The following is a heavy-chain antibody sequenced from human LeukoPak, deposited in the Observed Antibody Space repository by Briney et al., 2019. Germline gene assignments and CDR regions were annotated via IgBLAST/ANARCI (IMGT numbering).Heavy chain of an antibody. J-gene: IGHJ5*02. V-gene: IGHV4-59*01. Sequence: SETLSLTCTVSGGSSSSYYWSWIRQPPGKGLEWIGYIYYSGSTNYNPSLKSRVTMSVDTSKIQFSLNLTSVTAADTAVYYCARDFGSGREEGWFDPWGQGTLVTVSS. D-gene: IGHD3-3*01. CDR3: ARDFGSGREEGWFDP. CDR2: IYYSGST. CDR1: GGSSSSYY.